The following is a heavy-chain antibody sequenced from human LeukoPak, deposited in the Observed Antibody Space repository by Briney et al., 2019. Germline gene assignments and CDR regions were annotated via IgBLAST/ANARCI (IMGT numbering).Heavy chain of an antibody. CDR1: GFTFSNYA. Sequence: GGSLRLSCAASGFTFSNYAMHWVRQAPGKGLGWVAIISFDGNNKYYADTVKGRFTISRDNSKNTLSLQMNSLRAEDTAVYYCARAKGSSGYRIDYWGQGTLVTVSS. J-gene: IGHJ4*02. D-gene: IGHD3-22*01. V-gene: IGHV3-30*04. CDR3: ARAKGSSGYRIDY. CDR2: ISFDGNNK.